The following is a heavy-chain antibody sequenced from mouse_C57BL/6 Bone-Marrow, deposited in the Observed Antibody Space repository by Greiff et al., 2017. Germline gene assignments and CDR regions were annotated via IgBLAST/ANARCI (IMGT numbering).Heavy chain of an antibody. J-gene: IGHJ1*03. CDR1: GFTFSSYT. V-gene: IGHV5-9*01. CDR3: SRQVTTVLATKYFDV. Sequence: EVKLMESGGGLVKPGGSLKLSCAASGFTFSSYTMSWVRQTPEKRLQWVAAISGGGGNTYYPDSVKGRFTISRDNDKNILYLQSSSLRSEDTALYYCSRQVTTVLATKYFDVWGTGTTVTVSS. D-gene: IGHD1-1*01. CDR2: ISGGGGNT.